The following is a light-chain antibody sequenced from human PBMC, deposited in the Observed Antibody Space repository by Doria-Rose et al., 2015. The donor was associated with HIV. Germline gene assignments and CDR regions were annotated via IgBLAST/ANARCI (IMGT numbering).Light chain of an antibody. V-gene: IGKV3-20*01. Sequence: DIVMTQSSGTLSLSPGERATLSCRASQSFSSTYLAWYQQKPGQAPSLLIYDGSTRATGIPDRFSASGSGTDFTLTINRLEPGDFALYYCHQYGTSWTFGQGTKVEI. CDR1: QSFSSTY. J-gene: IGKJ1*01. CDR2: DGS. CDR3: HQYGTSWT.